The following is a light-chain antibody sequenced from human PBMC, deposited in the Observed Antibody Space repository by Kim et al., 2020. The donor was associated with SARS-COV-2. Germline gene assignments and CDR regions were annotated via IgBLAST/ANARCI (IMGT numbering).Light chain of an antibody. J-gene: IGLJ2*01. CDR3: CSFALNPTLV. CDR2: EVD. Sequence: QSALSQPASVSGSPGQSITISCTGTSSDIGTYNLVSWYQQHPGEAPQLIIYEVDKRPSGISNRFSGSKSGNTASLLISGLQAGDEAAYFCCSFALNPTLVFGGGTK. CDR1: SSDIGTYNL. V-gene: IGLV2-23*02.